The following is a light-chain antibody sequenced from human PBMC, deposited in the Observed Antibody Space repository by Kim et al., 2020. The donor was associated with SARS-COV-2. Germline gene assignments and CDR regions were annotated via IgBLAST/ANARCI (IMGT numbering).Light chain of an antibody. CDR2: DIT. V-gene: IGKV3-15*01. CDR3: QQYNKWWT. CDR1: QNISHH. J-gene: IGKJ1*01. Sequence: SVAPGARATRSCRASQNISHHLAWYQEKPGPAPRLLIYDITIRATGIPARFSGSGSGAEFTLTISSLQSEDFAVYYCQQYNKWWTFGQGTKVDIK.